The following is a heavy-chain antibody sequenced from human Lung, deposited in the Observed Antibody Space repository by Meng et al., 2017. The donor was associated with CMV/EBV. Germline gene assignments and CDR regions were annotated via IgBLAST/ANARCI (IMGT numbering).Heavy chain of an antibody. CDR3: AREYRLKYDSSGFDF. J-gene: IGHJ4*02. V-gene: IGHV3-74*01. Sequence: GESXKISCAASGFTFSSYWMHWVRQAPGKGLVWVSRITSDGSSTTYADSVKGRFTISRDNAKNTLYLQMNSLGAEDTAVYYCAREYRLKYDSSGFDFWCQGTLVTVSS. CDR2: ITSDGSST. CDR1: GFTFSSYW. D-gene: IGHD3-22*01.